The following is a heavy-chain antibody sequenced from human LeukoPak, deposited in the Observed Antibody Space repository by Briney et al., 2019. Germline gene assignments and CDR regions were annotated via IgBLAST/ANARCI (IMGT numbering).Heavy chain of an antibody. V-gene: IGHV3-23*01. CDR3: AKKWGVGTTTLDYFDY. Sequence: PGGSLRLSCAASGFTFSSYTMSWVRQAPGKGLEWVSTITTSDGNTHYADSVKGRFTVSRDNSKNTLYLQMNSLRAEDTAVYYCAKKWGVGTTTLDYFDYWGQGTLVTVSS. CDR2: ITTSDGNT. J-gene: IGHJ4*02. CDR1: GFTFSSYT. D-gene: IGHD1-26*01.